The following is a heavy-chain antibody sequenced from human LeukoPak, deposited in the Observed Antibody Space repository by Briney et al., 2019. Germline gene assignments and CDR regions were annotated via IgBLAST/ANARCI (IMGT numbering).Heavy chain of an antibody. D-gene: IGHD3-22*01. V-gene: IGHV3-23*01. CDR2: ISGSGGST. J-gene: IGHJ4*02. CDR3: AKALSNRITMIVVSG. CDR1: GFTFSSYA. Sequence: GGSLRLSCAASGFTFSSYAMSWVRQAPGKGLEWVSAISGSGGSTYYADSVKGRFTISRDNSKNTLYLQMDSLRAEDTAVYYCAKALSNRITMIVVSGWGQGTLVTVSS.